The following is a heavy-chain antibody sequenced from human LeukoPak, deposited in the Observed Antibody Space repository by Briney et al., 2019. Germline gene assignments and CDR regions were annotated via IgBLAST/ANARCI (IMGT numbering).Heavy chain of an antibody. D-gene: IGHD6-19*01. CDR1: GFTFSSYW. CDR2: INSDGITT. Sequence: GGSLRLSCAASGFTFSSYWMHWVRQAPGKGLVWVSRINSDGITTTYADSVKGRFTISRDNSKNTLYLQMNSLRAEDTAVYYCAKDTLSSGWDHGRYYFDYWGQGTLVTVSS. J-gene: IGHJ4*02. V-gene: IGHV3-74*01. CDR3: AKDTLSSGWDHGRYYFDY.